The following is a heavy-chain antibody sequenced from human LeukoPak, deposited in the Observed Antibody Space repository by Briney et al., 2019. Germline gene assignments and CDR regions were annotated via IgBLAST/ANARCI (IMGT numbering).Heavy chain of an antibody. CDR1: GFTFSSYA. D-gene: IGHD3-22*01. Sequence: GGSLRLSCAASGFTFSSYAMHWVRQAPGKGLEWVAVISYDGSNKYYADSVKGRFTISRDNSKNTLYLQMNSLRAEDTAVYYCAKHHTYYYDSKLFDYWGQGTLVTVSS. CDR3: AKHHTYYYDSKLFDY. V-gene: IGHV3-30*04. J-gene: IGHJ4*02. CDR2: ISYDGSNK.